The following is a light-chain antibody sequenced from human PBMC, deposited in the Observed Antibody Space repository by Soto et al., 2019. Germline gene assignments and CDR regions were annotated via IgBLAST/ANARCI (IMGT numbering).Light chain of an antibody. CDR1: QNINSNY. J-gene: IGKJ1*01. CDR2: EAS. V-gene: IGKV3-20*01. Sequence: IVLTQSPGTLSLSPGERATLSCRASQNINSNYLAWYQQKPGQAPSILIHEASIRTTGVPDRFSGSGSGTEFFTIISGRVHDDDEVFYCFQYGSGAPWTFGQGTRVDI. CDR3: FQYGSGAPWT.